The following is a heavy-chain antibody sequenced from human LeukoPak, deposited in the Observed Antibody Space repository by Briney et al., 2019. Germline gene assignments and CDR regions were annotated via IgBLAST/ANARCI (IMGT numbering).Heavy chain of an antibody. Sequence: SETLSLTCTVSGGSISSYYWSWIRQPPGKGREWIGYIYYIGSTNYNPSIKSRVTISVDTSKNQFSLKLSSVTAADTAVYYCARVKRVYCGGDCYHNAFDIWGQGTMVTVSS. D-gene: IGHD2-21*01. CDR3: ARVKRVYCGGDCYHNAFDI. CDR2: IYYIGST. V-gene: IGHV4-59*01. J-gene: IGHJ3*02. CDR1: GGSISSYY.